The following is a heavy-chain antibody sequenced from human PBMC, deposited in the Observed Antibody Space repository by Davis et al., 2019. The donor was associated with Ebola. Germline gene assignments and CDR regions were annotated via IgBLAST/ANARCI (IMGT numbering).Heavy chain of an antibody. Sequence: SVKVSCKASGGTFSNSIISWVRQAPGQGLEWMGGVILVFGTITYAERFQGRVTITADELTSTAYMEVSSLGSGDSAVYYCVRDEAGSTLKNYHYGMDVWGQGTTVTVSS. D-gene: IGHD2-15*01. CDR1: GGTFSNSI. CDR2: VILVFGTI. J-gene: IGHJ6*02. V-gene: IGHV1-69*13. CDR3: VRDEAGSTLKNYHYGMDV.